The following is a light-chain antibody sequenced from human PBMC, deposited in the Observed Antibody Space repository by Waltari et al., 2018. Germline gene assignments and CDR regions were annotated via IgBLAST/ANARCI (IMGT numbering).Light chain of an antibody. Sequence: EIVLTQSPGTLSLSPGERATLSCRASQSVSRSLAWYQQKAGQAPRLLIYGAFNRATGIPDRFSGSWSGTDFSLTISRLEPEDFAVYYCQHYVRLPATFGQGTKVEIK. CDR2: GAF. CDR3: QHYVRLPAT. V-gene: IGKV3-20*01. J-gene: IGKJ1*01. CDR1: QSVSRS.